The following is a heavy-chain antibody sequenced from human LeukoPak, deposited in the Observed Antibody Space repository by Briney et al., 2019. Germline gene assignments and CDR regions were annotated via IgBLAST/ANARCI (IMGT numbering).Heavy chain of an antibody. CDR3: ARVGLAVADY. D-gene: IGHD6-19*01. CDR1: GFSFSSYW. CDR2: IYHSGST. Sequence: GSLRLSCAASGFSFSSYWMTWIRQPPGKGLEWIGSIYHSGSTYYNPSLKSRVTISVDTSKNQFSLKLSSVTAADTAVYYCARVGLAVADYWGQGTLVTVSS. V-gene: IGHV4-38-2*01. J-gene: IGHJ4*02.